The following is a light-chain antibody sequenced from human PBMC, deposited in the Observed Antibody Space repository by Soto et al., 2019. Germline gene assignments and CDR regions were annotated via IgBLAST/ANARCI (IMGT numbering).Light chain of an antibody. CDR2: GAS. CDR1: QSVSSN. J-gene: IGKJ2*01. Sequence: EIVMTQSPVTLSVSPGERATLSCRASQSVSSNLAWYQQKPGQAPRLLIYGASTRATGIPARFSGSGSGTEFTLTISSLQSEDFAVYYCQQYNNWPLFFGQGTKLEIK. CDR3: QQYNNWPLF. V-gene: IGKV3-15*01.